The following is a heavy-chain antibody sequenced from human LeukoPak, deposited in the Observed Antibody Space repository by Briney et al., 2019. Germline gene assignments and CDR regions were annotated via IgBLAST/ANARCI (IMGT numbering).Heavy chain of an antibody. Sequence: GESLKISCKGSGFSFTSHWIGWVRQMPGKGLEWMGIIYPGDSDTRYSPSFRGQVTMSADKSISTAYLQWSSLKTSDTAMYYCARRRGDYYYYMDVWGKGTTVTVSS. CDR2: IYPGDSDT. J-gene: IGHJ6*03. D-gene: IGHD3-16*01. V-gene: IGHV5-51*01. CDR1: GFSFTSHW. CDR3: ARRRGDYYYYMDV.